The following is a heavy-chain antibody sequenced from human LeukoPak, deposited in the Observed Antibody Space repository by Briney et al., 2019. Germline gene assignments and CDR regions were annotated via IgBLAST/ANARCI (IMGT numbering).Heavy chain of an antibody. Sequence: ASVKVSCKASGYTFTSYDIIWVRQASGQGLEWMGWINPNSGGTNYAQNFQGRVTMTRDTSISTAYMELSRLRSDDTAVYYCARIGGNWNYVYWGQGTLVTVSS. J-gene: IGHJ4*02. CDR1: GYTFTSYD. CDR3: ARIGGNWNYVY. CDR2: INPNSGGT. V-gene: IGHV1-2*02. D-gene: IGHD1-7*01.